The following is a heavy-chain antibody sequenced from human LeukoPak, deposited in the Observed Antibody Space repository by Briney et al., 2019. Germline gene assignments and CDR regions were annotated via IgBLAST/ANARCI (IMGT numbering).Heavy chain of an antibody. CDR1: GFTFDDYA. D-gene: IGHD1-26*01. CDR2: ISWNSGSI. J-gene: IGHJ4*02. CDR3: ASGMRVGPNI. Sequence: GGSLRLSCAASGFTFDDYAMHWVRQAPGKGLEWVSGISWNSGSIGYADSVKGRFTISRDNAKNSLFLQMNSLRAEDTAVYYCASGMRVGPNIWGQGTLVTVSS. V-gene: IGHV3-9*01.